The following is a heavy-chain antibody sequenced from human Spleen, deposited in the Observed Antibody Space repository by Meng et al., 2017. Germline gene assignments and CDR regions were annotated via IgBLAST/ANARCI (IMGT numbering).Heavy chain of an antibody. CDR1: GFTFSRYW. D-gene: IGHD3-9*01. V-gene: IGHV3-74*01. Sequence: GGSLRLSCVASGFTFSRYWMHWVRQAPGKGLVWVSRINSDGSSTTYADSVKGRFTISRDDAKNTVYLQMNSLRAEDTAVYYCARDADWVIFDHWGQGALVTVSS. J-gene: IGHJ4*02. CDR3: ARDADWVIFDH. CDR2: INSDGSST.